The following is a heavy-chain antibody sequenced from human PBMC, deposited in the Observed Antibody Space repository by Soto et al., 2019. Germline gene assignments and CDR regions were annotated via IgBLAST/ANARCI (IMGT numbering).Heavy chain of an antibody. V-gene: IGHV3-23*01. Sequence: GGSLRLSCAASGFTFSSYAMRWVRQAPGKGREWVSAISGSGGSTYYADSVKGRFTISRDNSKNTLYLQMNSLRAEDTAVYYCAKRIAAAGIQDYWGQGTLVTVSS. CDR3: AKRIAAAGIQDY. D-gene: IGHD6-13*01. CDR1: GFTFSSYA. CDR2: ISGSGGST. J-gene: IGHJ4*02.